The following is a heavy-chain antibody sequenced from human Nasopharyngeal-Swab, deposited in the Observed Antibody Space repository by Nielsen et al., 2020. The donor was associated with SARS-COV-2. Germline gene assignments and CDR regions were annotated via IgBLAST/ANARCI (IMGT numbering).Heavy chain of an antibody. V-gene: IGHV3-66*02. J-gene: IGHJ4*02. D-gene: IGHD5-18*01. Sequence: GESLKISCAASGFTVSGNYMSWVRQAPGKGLEWVSVIYSGGSTYYADSVKGRFTISRDNSKNTLYLQMNSLRAEDTAVYYCARGSPPRGYSYGYSYWGQGTLVTVSS. CDR2: IYSGGST. CDR3: ARGSPPRGYSYGYSY. CDR1: GFTVSGNY.